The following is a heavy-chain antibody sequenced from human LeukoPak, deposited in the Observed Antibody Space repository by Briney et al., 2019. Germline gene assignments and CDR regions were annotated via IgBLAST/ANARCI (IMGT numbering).Heavy chain of an antibody. J-gene: IGHJ5*02. V-gene: IGHV4-34*01. D-gene: IGHD3-3*01. CDR1: GGSFSGYY. CDR2: INHSGST. CDR3: ARLYYDFRSGYYKALNWFDP. Sequence: SETLSLTCAVYGGSFSGYYWSWIRQPPGKGLEWIGEINHSGSTNYNPSLKSRVTISVDTSKNQFPLKLSSVTAADTAVYYCARLYYDFRSGYYKALNWFDPWGQGTLVTVSS.